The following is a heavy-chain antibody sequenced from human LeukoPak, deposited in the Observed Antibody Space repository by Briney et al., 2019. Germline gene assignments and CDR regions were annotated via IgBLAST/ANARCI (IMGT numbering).Heavy chain of an antibody. CDR2: INHSGST. D-gene: IGHD1-14*01. J-gene: IGHJ3*02. V-gene: IGHV4-39*07. CDR3: ARRPEPPRWPLDAFDI. Sequence: PSETLSLTCTVSGGSISSSSYYWSWIRQPPGKGLEWIGEINHSGSTNYNPSLKSRVTISVDTSKNQFSLKLSSVTAADTAVYYCARRPEPPRWPLDAFDIWGQGTMVTVSS. CDR1: GGSISSSSYY.